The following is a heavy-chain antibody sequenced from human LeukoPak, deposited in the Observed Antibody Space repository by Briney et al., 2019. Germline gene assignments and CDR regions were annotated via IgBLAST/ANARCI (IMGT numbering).Heavy chain of an antibody. V-gene: IGHV3-9*01. CDR1: GFIFNNYA. CDR3: AKDNRRHYTSGPNPDSLH. D-gene: IGHD6-19*01. Sequence: GRSLRLSCAGSGFIFNNYAMHWVRQPPGKGLEWVSGISWNSGSIDYADSVKGRFTISRDNAKNSLYLQVNSLRVEDTAFYYCAKDNRRHYTSGPNPDSLHWGQGALVTVSS. CDR2: ISWNSGSI. J-gene: IGHJ4*02.